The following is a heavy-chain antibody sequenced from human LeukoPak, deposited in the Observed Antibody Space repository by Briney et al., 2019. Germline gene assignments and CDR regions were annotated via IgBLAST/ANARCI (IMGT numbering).Heavy chain of an antibody. Sequence: GGSLRLSCAASGFTFSDYYMTWIRQAPGKGLEWVSYISSGGSTIYYADSVKGRFTISRDNAKNSLYLQMNSLRAEDTAVYYCARDEYSSSSVDYWGQGTLVTVSS. CDR1: GFTFSDYY. CDR2: ISSGGSTI. J-gene: IGHJ4*02. D-gene: IGHD6-6*01. V-gene: IGHV3-11*04. CDR3: ARDEYSSSSVDY.